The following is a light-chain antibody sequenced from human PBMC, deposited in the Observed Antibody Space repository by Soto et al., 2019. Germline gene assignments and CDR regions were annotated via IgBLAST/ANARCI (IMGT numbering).Light chain of an antibody. Sequence: EVVLTQSPGTLSLSPGERATLSRRASQTVDSTYLAWYQQKPGQAPRLLIYRASSRAAGVPDRFSGSGSGTDFTLTISKLDPEDFAVYYCQQYDTSPPLYTFGQGTKLEIK. J-gene: IGKJ2*01. CDR3: QQYDTSPPLYT. V-gene: IGKV3-20*01. CDR2: RAS. CDR1: QTVDSTY.